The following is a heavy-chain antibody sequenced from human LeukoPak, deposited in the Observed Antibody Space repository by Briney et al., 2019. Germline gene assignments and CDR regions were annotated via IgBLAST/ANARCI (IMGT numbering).Heavy chain of an antibody. J-gene: IGHJ6*02. CDR2: IYHSGST. CDR3: AKWGYRQLKNMDV. Sequence: GSLRLSCAASGFTFSSYAMSWVRQPPGKGLEWIGEIYHSGSTNYNPSLKSRVTISVDKSKNQFSLKLSSVTAADTAVYYCAKWGYRQLKNMDVWGQGTTVTVSS. CDR1: GFTFSSYAM. V-gene: IGHV4-4*02. D-gene: IGHD6-13*01.